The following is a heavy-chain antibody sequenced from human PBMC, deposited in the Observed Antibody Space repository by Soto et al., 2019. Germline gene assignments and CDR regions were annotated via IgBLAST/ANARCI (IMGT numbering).Heavy chain of an antibody. D-gene: IGHD3-16*01. CDR3: ATRPAPGYADWSLDY. V-gene: IGHV3-15*01. J-gene: IGHJ4*02. Sequence: EVQLVESGGDLVKPGGSLRLSCAASGLTFSNAWMTWVRQAPGKGLEWVGRIKSNTDGGALDYAAPLKGRFTISRDDARSTLYLLLNSLKPEDPAVYYCATRPAPGYADWSLDYWGQGTLVTVSS. CDR1: GLTFSNAW. CDR2: IKSNTDGGAL.